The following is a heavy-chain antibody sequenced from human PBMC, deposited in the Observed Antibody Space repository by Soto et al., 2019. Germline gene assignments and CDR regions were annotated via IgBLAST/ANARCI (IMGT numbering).Heavy chain of an antibody. V-gene: IGHV3-48*03. J-gene: IGHJ4*02. D-gene: IGHD5-18*01. CDR2: ISSSGSTI. Sequence: GGSLRLSCAASGFTFSSYEMNWFRQAPGKGLEWVSYISSSGSTIYYADSVKGRFTISRDNAKNSLYLQMNSLRAEDTAVYYCARVGGNSYGYFDYWGQGTLVTVSS. CDR3: ARVGGNSYGYFDY. CDR1: GFTFSSYE.